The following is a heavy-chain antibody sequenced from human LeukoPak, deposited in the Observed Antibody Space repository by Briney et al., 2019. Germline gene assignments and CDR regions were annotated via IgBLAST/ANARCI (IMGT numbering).Heavy chain of an antibody. Sequence: GGSLRLSCAASGFTFSSYTMDWVRQAPGKGLEWVSSISTSSSYIYYADSVKGRFTISRDNAKKSLYLQMNSLRAKDTAVYYCARDGDTVLTRGYYYYMDVWGKGTTVTVSS. CDR1: GFTFSSYT. V-gene: IGHV3-21*01. CDR3: ARDGDTVLTRGYYYYMDV. J-gene: IGHJ6*03. CDR2: ISTSSSYI. D-gene: IGHD4-23*01.